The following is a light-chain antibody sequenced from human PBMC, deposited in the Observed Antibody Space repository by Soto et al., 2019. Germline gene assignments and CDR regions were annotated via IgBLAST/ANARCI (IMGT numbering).Light chain of an antibody. CDR2: GAS. CDR1: QSVSSN. Sequence: EKVMTQSPATLSVSPWERATLSCRASQSVSSNLAWYQQKPGQAPRLLIYGASTRATGIPARFSGSGSGTEFTLTISRLEPEDFAVYYCQQYAVSPITFGQGTRLEIK. J-gene: IGKJ5*01. CDR3: QQYAVSPIT. V-gene: IGKV3-15*01.